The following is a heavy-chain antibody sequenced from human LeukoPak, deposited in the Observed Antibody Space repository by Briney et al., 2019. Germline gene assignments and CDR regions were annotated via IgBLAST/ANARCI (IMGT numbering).Heavy chain of an antibody. D-gene: IGHD1-26*01. CDR2: IYYSGST. J-gene: IGHJ4*02. V-gene: IGHV4-39*07. Sequence: LETLSLTCTVSGGSISSSSYYWGWIRQPPGKGLEWIGSIYYSGSTYYNPSLKSRVTISVDTSKNQFSPKLSSVTAADTAVYYCARDGWELLNYWGQGTLVTVSS. CDR1: GGSISSSSYY. CDR3: ARDGWELLNY.